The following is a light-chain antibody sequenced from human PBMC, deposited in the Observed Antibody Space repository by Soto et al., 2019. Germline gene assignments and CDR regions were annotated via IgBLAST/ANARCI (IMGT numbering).Light chain of an antibody. CDR2: CAS. J-gene: IGKJ2*01. CDR3: QQYGSSPYT. Sequence: EIVLTQSPGTLSLSPGERATFSCRASQSVSSSYLAWYQQKPGQAPRLLIYCASSRATGIPDRFSGSGSGTDFTLTISRLEPEDFAVYYCQQYGSSPYTFGQGTKLEIK. V-gene: IGKV3-20*01. CDR1: QSVSSSY.